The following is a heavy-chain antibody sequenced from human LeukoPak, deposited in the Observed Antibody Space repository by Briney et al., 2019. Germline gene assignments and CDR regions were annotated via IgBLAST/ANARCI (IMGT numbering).Heavy chain of an antibody. CDR2: ISWDGGST. J-gene: IGHJ4*02. Sequence: GGSLRLSCAASGFTFDDYAMHWARQAPGKGLEWVSLISWDGGSTYYADSVKGRFTISRDNSKNSLYLQMNSLRAEDTALYYCAKDMGMGAAAGTGCDYWGQGSLVTVSS. CDR1: GFTFDDYA. D-gene: IGHD6-13*01. V-gene: IGHV3-43D*03. CDR3: AKDMGMGAAAGTGCDY.